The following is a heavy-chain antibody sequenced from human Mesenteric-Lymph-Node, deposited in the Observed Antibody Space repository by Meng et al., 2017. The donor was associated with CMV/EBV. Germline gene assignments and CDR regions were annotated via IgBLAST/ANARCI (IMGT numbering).Heavy chain of an antibody. D-gene: IGHD5-18*01. CDR2: ISRASGCT. CDR3: ARYIDTLMGYPNNYFDI. CDR1: GFTFSDYS. J-gene: IGHJ3*02. Sequence: GGSLRLSCAASGFTFSDYSMNWVRQAPGKGLEWVSFISRASGCTEYADSVTGRFTIYRDNAKNSLYLQKNSLRAGDTAVYYCARYIDTLMGYPNNYFDIWGQGTMVTVSS. V-gene: IGHV3-21*01.